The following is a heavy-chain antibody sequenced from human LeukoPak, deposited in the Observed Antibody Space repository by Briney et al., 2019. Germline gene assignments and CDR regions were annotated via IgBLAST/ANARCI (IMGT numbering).Heavy chain of an antibody. V-gene: IGHV3-9*01. CDR1: GFTFYEYD. CDR3: AKDLAVGTTPRVYAFDV. D-gene: IGHD1-26*01. J-gene: IGHJ3*01. CDR2: VNRDSTTI. Sequence: GRSLTLSCAASGFTFYEYDMHRVRHVPGKGLEWVGGVNRDSTTIAYGDSVKGRFTIFRDNARNSLYLQMDSLRTEDTALYYCAKDLAVGTTPRVYAFDVWGQGTMVTVS.